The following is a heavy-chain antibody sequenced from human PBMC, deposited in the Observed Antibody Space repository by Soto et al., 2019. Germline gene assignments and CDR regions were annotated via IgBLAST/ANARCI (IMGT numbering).Heavy chain of an antibody. CDR2: IVSRAEGAKT. Sequence: PCGPLRVSCIVAGVICINVCVPWFRKAPGKGLEWVGRIVSRAEGAKTDYAAAVKGRFTNSRDDSKNTLYLQMDSLKIDFTAINYAQDKVDLNLVHWGQVNPVTV. D-gene: IGHD2-21*01. CDR3: QDKVDLNLVH. J-gene: IGHJ5*02. V-gene: IGHV3-15*04. CDR1: GVICINVC.